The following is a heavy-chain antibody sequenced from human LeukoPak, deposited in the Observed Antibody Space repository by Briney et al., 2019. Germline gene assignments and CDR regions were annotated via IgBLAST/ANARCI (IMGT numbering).Heavy chain of an antibody. CDR2: ISWNSGSI. J-gene: IGHJ4*02. V-gene: IGHV3-9*01. CDR3: ARDGGSGYDYVTLDY. Sequence: GGSLRLSCAASGFTFDDYAMHWVRQAPGKGLEWVSGISWNSGSIGYADSVKGRFTISRDNAKNSLYLQMNSLRAEDTAVYYCARDGGSGYDYVTLDYWGQGTLVTVSS. CDR1: GFTFDDYA. D-gene: IGHD5-12*01.